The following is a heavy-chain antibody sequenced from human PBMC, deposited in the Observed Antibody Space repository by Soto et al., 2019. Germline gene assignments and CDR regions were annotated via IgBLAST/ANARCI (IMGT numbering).Heavy chain of an antibody. CDR3: ARDYYGSGSYFDY. D-gene: IGHD3-10*01. Sequence: SETLSLTCTVSGGSISSGGYYWSWIRQHPGKGLEWIGYIYYSGSTYYNPSLKSRVTISVDTSKNQFSLKLSSVTAADTAVYYCARDYYGSGSYFDYWGQGTLVTVSS. J-gene: IGHJ4*02. CDR2: IYYSGST. V-gene: IGHV4-31*03. CDR1: GGSISSGGYY.